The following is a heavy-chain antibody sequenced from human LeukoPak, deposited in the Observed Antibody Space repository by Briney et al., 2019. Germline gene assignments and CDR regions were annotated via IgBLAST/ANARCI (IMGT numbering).Heavy chain of an antibody. CDR2: ISGGGETI. CDR1: GLTFSSYE. Sequence: GGSLRLSCAAAGLTFSSYEMYWVRQAPGKGLEWVSYISGGGETIYYADSVKGRFTISRDNANKSLYLRMSSLRVEDTAIYHCIPPAAGLRRTISTEYFQHWGQGALVTVSS. J-gene: IGHJ1*01. CDR3: IPPAAGLRRTISTEYFQH. D-gene: IGHD6-13*01. V-gene: IGHV3-48*03.